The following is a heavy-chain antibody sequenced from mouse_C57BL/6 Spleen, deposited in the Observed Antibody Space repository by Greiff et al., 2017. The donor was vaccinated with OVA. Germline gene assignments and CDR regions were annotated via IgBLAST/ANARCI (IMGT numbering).Heavy chain of an antibody. CDR1: GFTFSRYA. Sequence: EVMLVESGGGLVKPGGSLKLSCAASGFTFSRYAMSWVRQTPEKRLEWVATISDGGSYTYYPDNVKGRFTISRDNAKNNLYLQMSHLKSEDTAMYYCARDYSDVWGTGTTVTVSS. V-gene: IGHV5-4*01. J-gene: IGHJ1*03. CDR2: ISDGGSYT. CDR3: ARDYSDV.